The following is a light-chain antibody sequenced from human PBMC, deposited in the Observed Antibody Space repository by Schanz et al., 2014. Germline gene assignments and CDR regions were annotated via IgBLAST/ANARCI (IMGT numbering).Light chain of an antibody. CDR3: QQYDDLPYT. CDR1: QGISDY. Sequence: DIQMTQSPSSLSASIGDRVTVTCQASQGISDYLNWYQQKPGKAPKLLIYDASILEAGVPSRFSGSGSGTHFTFTISSLQPEDIATYYCQQYDDLPYTFGQGTKLEIK. V-gene: IGKV1-33*01. J-gene: IGKJ2*01. CDR2: DAS.